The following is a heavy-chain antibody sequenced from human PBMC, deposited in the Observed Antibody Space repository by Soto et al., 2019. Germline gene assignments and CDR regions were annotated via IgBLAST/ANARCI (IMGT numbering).Heavy chain of an antibody. V-gene: IGHV3-30*18. J-gene: IGHJ6*02. CDR1: GSTFSSYG. CDR3: AKDTLRFLEWLLFDGMDV. Sequence: GGSLRLSCAASGSTFSSYGMHWVRQAPGKGLEWVAVISYDGSNKYYADSAKGRFTISRDNSKNTLYLQMNSLRAEDTAVYYCAKDTLRFLEWLLFDGMDVWGQGTTVTVSS. CDR2: ISYDGSNK. D-gene: IGHD3-3*01.